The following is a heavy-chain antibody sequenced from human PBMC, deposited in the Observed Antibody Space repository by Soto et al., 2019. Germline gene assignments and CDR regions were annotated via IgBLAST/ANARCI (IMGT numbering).Heavy chain of an antibody. V-gene: IGHV3-30*09. Sequence: QLLESGGGVVQPGGSLRLSCAASGFAFSRFALHWLRQAPGKGLEWVSLISYDGTTKYYPDAVKGRFAISRDNSNNTLYLEMNSLRPEDTAFYYCVRDPCGDCFDWDFDLWGHGTLVTVSS. D-gene: IGHD2-21*02. CDR1: GFAFSRFA. J-gene: IGHJ2*01. CDR3: VRDPCGDCFDWDFDL. CDR2: ISYDGTTK.